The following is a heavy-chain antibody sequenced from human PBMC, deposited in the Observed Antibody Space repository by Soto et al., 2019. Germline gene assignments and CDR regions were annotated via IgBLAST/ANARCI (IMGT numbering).Heavy chain of an antibody. D-gene: IGHD1-26*01. CDR3: AREALVGATSNFDY. Sequence: QPGGSLRLSCVTSGFTVSSNHMSWVRQPPGKGLEWVSVIYSGGRTDYADSVKGRFTISRDNSKNTLYLQMSSLRAEDTAVYYCAREALVGATSNFDYWGQGTLVTVSS. CDR2: IYSGGRT. CDR1: GFTVSSNH. J-gene: IGHJ4*02. V-gene: IGHV3-66*01.